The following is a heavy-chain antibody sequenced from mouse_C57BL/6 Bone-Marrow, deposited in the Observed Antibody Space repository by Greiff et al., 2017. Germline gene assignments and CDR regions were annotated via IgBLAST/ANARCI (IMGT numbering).Heavy chain of an antibody. V-gene: IGHV1-15*01. CDR2: IDPETGGT. J-gene: IGHJ2*01. CDR1: GYTFTDYE. D-gene: IGHD2-4*01. Sequence: VQLQQSGAELVRPGASVTLSCKASGYTFTDYEMHWVKQTPVHGLEWIGAIDPETGGTAYNQKFKGKAILTADKSSSTAYMELRSLTSEDSAVYYCKGWELRYFDYWGQGTTLTVSS. CDR3: KGWELRYFDY.